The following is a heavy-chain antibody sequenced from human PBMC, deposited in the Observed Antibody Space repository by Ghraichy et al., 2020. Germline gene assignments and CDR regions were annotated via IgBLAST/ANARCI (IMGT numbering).Heavy chain of an antibody. CDR2: INHSGST. J-gene: IGHJ6*02. V-gene: IGHV4-34*01. CDR3: ARARRITIFGVVTKSYYYGMDV. CDR1: GGSFSGYY. Sequence: SETLSLTCAVYGGSFSGYYWSWIRQPPGKGLEWIGEINHSGSTNYNPSLKSRVTISVDTSKNQFSLKLSSVTAADTAVYYCARARRITIFGVVTKSYYYGMDVWGQGTTVTVSS. D-gene: IGHD3-3*01.